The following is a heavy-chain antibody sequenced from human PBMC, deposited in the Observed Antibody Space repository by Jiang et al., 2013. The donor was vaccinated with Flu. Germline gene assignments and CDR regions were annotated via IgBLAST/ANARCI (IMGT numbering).Heavy chain of an antibody. V-gene: IGHV3-74*01. Sequence: GLVQPGGSLRLSCAASGFTVSSHWMHWVRQAPGKGLVWVSRINSDGSSTSYAESEKGRFTISRDSAKNTLYLQMNSLRAEDTAVYYCARGNPGYSSSWFDSWGQGTLVTVSS. CDR3: ARGNPGYSSSWFDS. CDR1: GFTVSSHW. CDR2: INSDGSST. D-gene: IGHD6-13*01. J-gene: IGHJ5*01.